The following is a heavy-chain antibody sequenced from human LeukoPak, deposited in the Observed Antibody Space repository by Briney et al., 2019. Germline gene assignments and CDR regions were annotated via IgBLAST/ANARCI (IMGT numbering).Heavy chain of an antibody. D-gene: IGHD3-10*01. Sequence: SETLSLTCTVSGGSISSYYWSWIRQPPGKGLEWIGYIYYSGSTNYNPSLKSRVTISVDTSKNQFSLKLSSVTAADTAVYYCARANLGAWFGELLNWFDPWGQGTLVTVSS. J-gene: IGHJ5*02. CDR1: GGSISSYY. V-gene: IGHV4-59*01. CDR3: ARANLGAWFGELLNWFDP. CDR2: IYYSGST.